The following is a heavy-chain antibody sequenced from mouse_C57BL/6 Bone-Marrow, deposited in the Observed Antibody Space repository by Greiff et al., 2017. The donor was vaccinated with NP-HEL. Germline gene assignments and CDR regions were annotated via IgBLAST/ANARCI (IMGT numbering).Heavy chain of an antibody. CDR3: ARGSTVVATDYAMDY. CDR1: GFNIKDYY. Sequence: EVQLQQPGAELVKPGASVKLSCKASGFNIKDYYMHWVKQRTEQGLEWIGRIDPEDGETKYAPKFQGKATITADTSSNTAYLQLSSLTSEDTAVYYCARGSTVVATDYAMDYWGQGTSVTVSS. D-gene: IGHD1-1*01. CDR2: IDPEDGET. J-gene: IGHJ4*01. V-gene: IGHV14-2*01.